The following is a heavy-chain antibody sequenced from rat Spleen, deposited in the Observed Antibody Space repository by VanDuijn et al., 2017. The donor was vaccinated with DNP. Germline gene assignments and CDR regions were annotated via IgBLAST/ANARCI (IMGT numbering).Heavy chain of an antibody. J-gene: IGHJ3*01. CDR2: ISYDGSST. V-gene: IGHV5-7*01. CDR3: ARHEDYSSYVYGFAY. D-gene: IGHD1-2*01. CDR1: GFTLSNYD. Sequence: EVQLVASGGGLVQPGRSMKLSCAASGFTLSNYDMTWVRQAPKKGLEWVATISYDGSSTYYRDSVKGRFAISRDNVKSTLYLQMDNLGSEDTATYYCARHEDYSSYVYGFAYWGQGTLVTVSS.